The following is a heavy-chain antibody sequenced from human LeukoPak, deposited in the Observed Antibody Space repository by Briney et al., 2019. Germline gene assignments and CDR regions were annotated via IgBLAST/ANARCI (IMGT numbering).Heavy chain of an antibody. J-gene: IGHJ6*02. CDR2: MNPNSGNT. V-gene: IGHV1-8*01. CDR1: GYTFTSYD. CDR3: AREIGYCSSTSCLYYYYYYYGMNV. D-gene: IGHD2-2*01. Sequence: ASVKVSCKASGYTFTSYDINWVRQATGQGLEWMGWMNPNSGNTGYAQKFQGRVTMTRNTSISTDYMELSSLRSEDTAVYYCAREIGYCSSTSCLYYYYYYYGMNVWGQGTTVTVSS.